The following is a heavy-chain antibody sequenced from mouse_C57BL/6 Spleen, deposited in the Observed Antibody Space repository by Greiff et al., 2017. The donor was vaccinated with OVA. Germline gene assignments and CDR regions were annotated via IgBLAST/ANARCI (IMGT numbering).Heavy chain of an antibody. CDR2: ISDGGSYT. D-gene: IGHD2-2*01. Sequence: EVQGVESGGGLVKPGGSLKLSCAASGFTFSSYAMSWVRQTPGKRLEWVATISDGGSYTYYPDNVKGRFTISRDNSKNNLYLQMSHLKSDDTAMYYCAREGYGYLYAMDYWGQGTSVTVSS. CDR3: AREGYGYLYAMDY. V-gene: IGHV5-4*01. J-gene: IGHJ4*01. CDR1: GFTFSSYA.